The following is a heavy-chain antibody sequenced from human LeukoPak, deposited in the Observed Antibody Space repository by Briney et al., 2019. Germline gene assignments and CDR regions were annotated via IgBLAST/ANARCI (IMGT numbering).Heavy chain of an antibody. CDR2: IIPIFGTA. CDR1: GGTFSSYA. Sequence: SVKVSCKASGGTFSSYAISWVRQAPGQGLEWMGGIIPIFGTANYAQKFQGRVTITADESTSTAYMELSSLRSEDTAVYYCARAEYYYDSSGYYPDYWGQGTLVTVSS. CDR3: ARAEYYYDSSGYYPDY. V-gene: IGHV1-69*01. J-gene: IGHJ4*02. D-gene: IGHD3-22*01.